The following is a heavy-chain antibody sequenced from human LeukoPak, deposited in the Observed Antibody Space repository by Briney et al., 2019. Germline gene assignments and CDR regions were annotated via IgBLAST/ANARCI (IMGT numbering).Heavy chain of an antibody. CDR1: GFTFSDYY. CDR2: TSNTGSII. Sequence: GGSLRLSCAASGFTFSDYYMGWIRQAPGKGLEWVSYTSNTGSIIDYADSVKGRFTVSRDNAKNSLYLQMNSLRAEDTAVYYCAREHLGVAAADYWGQGALVTVSS. V-gene: IGHV3-11*04. D-gene: IGHD6-19*01. J-gene: IGHJ4*02. CDR3: AREHLGVAAADY.